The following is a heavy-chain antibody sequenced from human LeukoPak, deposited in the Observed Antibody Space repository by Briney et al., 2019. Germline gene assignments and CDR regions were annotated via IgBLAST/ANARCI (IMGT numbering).Heavy chain of an antibody. CDR2: INPNSGGT. CDR1: GYTFTGYY. D-gene: IGHD3-22*01. J-gene: IGHJ4*02. V-gene: IGHV1-2*02. CDR3: ARATYYYDSSGYYYEGIDY. Sequence: ASVKVSCKASGYTFTGYYMHWVRQPPGQGLEWMGWINPNSGGTNYAQKFQGRVTMTRDTSISTAYMELSRLRSDDTAVYYCARATYYYDSSGYYYEGIDYWGQGTLVTVSS.